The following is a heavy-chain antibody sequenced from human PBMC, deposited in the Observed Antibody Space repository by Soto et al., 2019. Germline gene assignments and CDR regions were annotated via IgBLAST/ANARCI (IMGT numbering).Heavy chain of an antibody. J-gene: IGHJ6*02. CDR3: ARDLGGHSGYDVNYYYYYGMDV. CDR1: GGSISSYY. D-gene: IGHD5-12*01. Sequence: SETLSLTCTVSGGSISSYYWSWIRQPPGKGLEWIGYIYYSGSTNYNPSLKSRVTISVDTSKNQFSLKLSSVTAADTAVYYCARDLGGHSGYDVNYYYYYGMDVWGQGTTVTVSS. CDR2: IYYSGST. V-gene: IGHV4-59*01.